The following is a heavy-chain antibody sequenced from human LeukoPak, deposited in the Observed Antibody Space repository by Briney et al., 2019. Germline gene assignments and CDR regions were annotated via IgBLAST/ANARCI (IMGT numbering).Heavy chain of an antibody. Sequence: GGSLRLSCAASGFSFSDAWMSWVRQIPGKGLEWVGRTESKTDGGTTDYAAPVKGRFTISRDDSTNTLYLQMNSLKSEDTAVYYCTTYGSGRKFDYWGQGILVTVSS. D-gene: IGHD3-10*01. V-gene: IGHV3-15*04. J-gene: IGHJ4*02. CDR3: TTYGSGRKFDY. CDR2: TESKTDGGTT. CDR1: GFSFSDAW.